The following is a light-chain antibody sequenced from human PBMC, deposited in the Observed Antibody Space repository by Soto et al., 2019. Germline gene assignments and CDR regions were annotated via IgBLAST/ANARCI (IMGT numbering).Light chain of an antibody. CDR3: QQSYSTPWT. V-gene: IGKV1-39*01. Sequence: DIQMTQSPSSLSASVGDRVTITCRASQSISSSLNWYQHKPGKAPKLLIYAASTLQSGVPSRFSGSGSGTDFTLTISSLQPEDFATYYCQQSYSTPWTFGQGTKVEIK. CDR1: QSISSS. J-gene: IGKJ1*01. CDR2: AAS.